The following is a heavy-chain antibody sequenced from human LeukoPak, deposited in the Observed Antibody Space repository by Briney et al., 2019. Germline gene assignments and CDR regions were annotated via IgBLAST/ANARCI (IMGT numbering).Heavy chain of an antibody. J-gene: IGHJ4*02. D-gene: IGHD3-22*01. CDR1: GFNVSINY. CDR3: ATVNFYDRSGYWR. V-gene: IGHV3-53*01. CDR2: IYAGGAT. Sequence: GGSLRLSCAASGFNVSINYMSWARQAPGKGLEWVSVIYAGGATYYAASVKGRFTISRDTSENTLYLQLSSLRAEDTAVYYCATVNFYDRSGYWRWGQGTLVTVSS.